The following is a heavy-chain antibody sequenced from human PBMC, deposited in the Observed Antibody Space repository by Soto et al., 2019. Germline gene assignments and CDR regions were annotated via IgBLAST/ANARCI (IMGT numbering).Heavy chain of an antibody. CDR3: VKNRGGGSYTTWSFAS. J-gene: IGHJ2*01. Sequence: EVQLLDSGGGLVQPGGSLRLSCAASGFTFSCCAMSWVRQAPGKGLEGVSTIHGDGDYMQYTDSVKGRFTISRDNSSNTLYSQMDSLRGDDTAVYSCVKNRGGGSYTTWSFASWGRGTLVTVSS. V-gene: IGHV3-23*01. CDR2: IHGDGDYM. D-gene: IGHD1-26*01. CDR1: GFTFSCCA.